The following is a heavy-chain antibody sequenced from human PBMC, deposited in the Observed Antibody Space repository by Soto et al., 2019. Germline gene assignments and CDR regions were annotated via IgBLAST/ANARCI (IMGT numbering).Heavy chain of an antibody. Sequence: VGKDCSSWWSIRQPTGKGLEWIGYIYYSGSTNYNPSLKSRVTISVDTSKNQFSLKLSSVTAADTAVYYCARVWGYYFDYWGQGTLVTVSS. CDR3: ARVWGYYFDY. CDR2: IYYSGST. CDR1: VGKDCSS. V-gene: IGHV4-61*01. D-gene: IGHD3-10*01. J-gene: IGHJ4*02.